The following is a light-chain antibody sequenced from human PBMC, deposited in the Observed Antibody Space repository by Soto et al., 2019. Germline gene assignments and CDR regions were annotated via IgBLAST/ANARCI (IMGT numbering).Light chain of an antibody. J-gene: IGKJ1*01. CDR2: GAS. Sequence: EIVLTQSPGTLSLSPGERATFSCRASQSVSSSYLAWYQHKPGQAPRLLIYGASSRATGIPDRFSGSGSGTDFTLTISRLEPEDFAVYYCQQDGRSPRTFCQGTKGEIK. CDR3: QQDGRSPRT. V-gene: IGKV3-20*01. CDR1: QSVSSSY.